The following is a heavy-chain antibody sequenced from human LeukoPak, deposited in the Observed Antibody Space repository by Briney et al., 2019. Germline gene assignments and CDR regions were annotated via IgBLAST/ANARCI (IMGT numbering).Heavy chain of an antibody. V-gene: IGHV1-2*06. CDR1: GYTFTGYY. J-gene: IGHJ4*02. Sequence: ASVKVSCKTSGYTFTGYYVHYVRQAPGQGLEWMGRINPNSGDTNYAQHFQGRVTMTRDTSITTAYMDLSRLTSDDTAVYYCARDPCSSTSCYLDCWGQGTLVTVSS. D-gene: IGHD2-2*01. CDR3: ARDPCSSTSCYLDC. CDR2: INPNSGDT.